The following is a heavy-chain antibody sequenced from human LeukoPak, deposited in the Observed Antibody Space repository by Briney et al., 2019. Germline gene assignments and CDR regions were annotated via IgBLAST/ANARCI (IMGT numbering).Heavy chain of an antibody. CDR3: AREGPYDDYREQTNNWFDP. V-gene: IGHV4-30-4*01. D-gene: IGHD4-17*01. Sequence: SQTLSLTCTVSGGSISSGDYYWSWIRQPPGKGLEWIGYIYYSGSTYYNPSLKSRVTISVDTSKNQFSLKLSSVTAADTAVYYCAREGPYDDYREQTNNWFDPWGQGTLVTVSS. CDR1: GGSISSGDYY. CDR2: IYYSGST. J-gene: IGHJ5*02.